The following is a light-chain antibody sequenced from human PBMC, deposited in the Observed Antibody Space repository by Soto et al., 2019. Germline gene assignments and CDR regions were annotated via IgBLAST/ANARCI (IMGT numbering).Light chain of an antibody. CDR1: SSNIGAGYD. CDR3: QSYDSSLRGFWV. Sequence: QSVLTQPPSVSGAPGQRVTISCTGSSSNIGAGYDVHWYQQLPGTSPKLLIYGNNNRPSGVPERFSGSKSGTSASLAITGLQAEDEADYACQSYDSSLRGFWVFGGGTKLTVL. V-gene: IGLV1-40*01. J-gene: IGLJ3*02. CDR2: GNN.